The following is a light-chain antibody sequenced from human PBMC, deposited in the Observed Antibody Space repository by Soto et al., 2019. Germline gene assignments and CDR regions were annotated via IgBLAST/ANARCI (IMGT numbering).Light chain of an antibody. Sequence: QPVLTQSPSASASLGASVKLTCTRSSGHSSYAIAWHQQQPEKGPRYLMKLNSDGSHSKGDGIPDRFSGSSSGAERYLTIARLQSEDEADYYCQTWGTCMPWVFGGGTKLTVL. V-gene: IGLV4-69*01. CDR2: LNSDGSH. CDR3: QTWGTCMPWV. J-gene: IGLJ3*02. CDR1: SGHSSYA.